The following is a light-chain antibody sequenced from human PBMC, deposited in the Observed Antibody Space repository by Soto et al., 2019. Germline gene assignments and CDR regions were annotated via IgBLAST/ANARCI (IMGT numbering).Light chain of an antibody. Sequence: DIQMTQSPSTLSASVGDRVTITCRASQSISSWLAWYQQKPGKAPKLLIYDASSLESGVPSRFSGSGSGTEFTLAIMSLQPEDFATYYCQQYNSYWTFGQGTKVEIK. CDR1: QSISSW. CDR3: QQYNSYWT. V-gene: IGKV1-5*01. J-gene: IGKJ1*01. CDR2: DAS.